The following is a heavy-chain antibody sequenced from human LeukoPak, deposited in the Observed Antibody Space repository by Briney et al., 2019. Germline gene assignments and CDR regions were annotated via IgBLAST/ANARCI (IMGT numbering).Heavy chain of an antibody. CDR3: AREECSSTSCYLVGYFQH. D-gene: IGHD2-2*01. CDR1: DDSINNYY. CDR2: IYTSGST. V-gene: IGHV4-4*07. J-gene: IGHJ1*01. Sequence: SETLSLTCTVSDDSINNYYWSWIRQPAGKGLEWIGRIYTSGSTNYNPSLKSRVTISVDTSKNQFSLKLSSVTAADTAVYYCAREECSSTSCYLVGYFQHWGQGTLVTVSS.